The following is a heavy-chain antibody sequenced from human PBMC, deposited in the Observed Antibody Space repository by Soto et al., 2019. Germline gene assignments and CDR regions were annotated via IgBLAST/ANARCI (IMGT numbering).Heavy chain of an antibody. CDR3: AREWSTSGDLDY. D-gene: IGHD3-10*01. J-gene: IGHJ4*02. CDR2: ISYDGSIK. CDR1: GFTFSSHS. V-gene: IGHV3-30-3*01. Sequence: QVQLVESGGGVVQPGRSLRLYCEASGFTFSSHSIQWVRQAPGKGLEWVAVISYDGSIKYYADSVKGRFTISRDNSKNTAYLQMNSLRAEDTAVFYCAREWSTSGDLDYWGQGTLVIVSS.